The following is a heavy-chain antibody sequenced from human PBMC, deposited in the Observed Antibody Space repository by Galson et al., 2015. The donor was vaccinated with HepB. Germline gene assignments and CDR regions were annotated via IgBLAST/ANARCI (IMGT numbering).Heavy chain of an antibody. D-gene: IGHD4-17*01. CDR3: ATDQGITVTGNWFDS. Sequence: SVKVSCKAPGYTFTGYYMHWVRQVPGQGLEWMGCINPNSGGTNYAQKFRGWVAMTRDTSISTVYMELSRLRSDDTAVYYCATDQGITVTGNWFDSWGQGTLVTVSS. V-gene: IGHV1-2*04. CDR2: INPNSGGT. CDR1: GYTFTGYY. J-gene: IGHJ5*01.